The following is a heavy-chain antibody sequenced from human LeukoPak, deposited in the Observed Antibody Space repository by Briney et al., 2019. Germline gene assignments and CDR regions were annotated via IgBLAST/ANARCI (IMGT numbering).Heavy chain of an antibody. D-gene: IGHD3-22*01. J-gene: IGHJ3*02. V-gene: IGHV3-53*01. CDR1: GFTVSSNY. CDR3: ARGGYYESGAFDI. Sequence: PGGSLRLSCAASGFTVSSNYMSRVRQAPGKGLEWVSIIYSGGSTYYADSVKGRFTISRDNSKNTLYLQMNSLRAEDTAVYYCARGGYYESGAFDIWGQGTMVTVSS. CDR2: IYSGGST.